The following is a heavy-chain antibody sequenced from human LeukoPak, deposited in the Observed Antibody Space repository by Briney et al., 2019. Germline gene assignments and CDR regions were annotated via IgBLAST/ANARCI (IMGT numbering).Heavy chain of an antibody. Sequence: PSETLSLTCAVYGGSFSGYYWSWIRQPPGKGLEWIGEINHSGSTNYNPSLKSRVTISVDTSKNQFSLKLSSVTAADTAVYYCARQFSMVRGVFWFDPWGQGTLVTVSS. D-gene: IGHD3-10*01. CDR2: INHSGST. CDR3: ARQFSMVRGVFWFDP. CDR1: GGSFSGYY. J-gene: IGHJ5*02. V-gene: IGHV4-34*01.